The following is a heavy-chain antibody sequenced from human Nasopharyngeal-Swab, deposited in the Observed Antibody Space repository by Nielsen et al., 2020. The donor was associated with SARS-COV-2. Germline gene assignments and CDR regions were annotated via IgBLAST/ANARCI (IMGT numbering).Heavy chain of an antibody. Sequence: GGSLRLSCAASGFTFSSYEMNWVRQAPGKGLEWVSYISSSGSTIYYADSVKGRFTISRDNAKNSLYLQMNSLRAEDTAVYHCAREGENDSSGYFSDAFDIWGQGTMVTVSS. CDR1: GFTFSSYE. V-gene: IGHV3-48*03. D-gene: IGHD3-22*01. CDR2: ISSSGSTI. J-gene: IGHJ3*02. CDR3: AREGENDSSGYFSDAFDI.